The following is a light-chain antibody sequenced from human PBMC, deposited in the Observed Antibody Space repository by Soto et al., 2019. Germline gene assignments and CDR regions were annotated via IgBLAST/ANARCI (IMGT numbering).Light chain of an antibody. CDR1: QSVSSN. CDR3: KQYNNWPIT. CDR2: GAY. J-gene: IGKJ5*01. V-gene: IGKV3-15*01. Sequence: EIVMTSSPATLSVSPGERATLSCRASQSVSSNLAWYQQKPGQVPSLLIFGAYTRATGIQARFSGSGSGTEFPLTIRSLQSEDFAVYYCKQYNNWPITFGQGTRLEIK.